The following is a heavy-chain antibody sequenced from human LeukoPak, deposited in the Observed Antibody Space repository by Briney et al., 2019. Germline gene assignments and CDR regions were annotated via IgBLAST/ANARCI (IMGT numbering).Heavy chain of an antibody. D-gene: IGHD1-26*01. CDR2: ISYDGSNK. CDR1: GFTFSSYA. CDR3: ARDVWELQAPDY. J-gene: IGHJ4*02. V-gene: IGHV3-30-3*01. Sequence: GRSLRLSCAASGFTFSSYAMHWVRQAPGKGLEWVAVISYDGSNKYYADSVKDRFTISRDNSKNTLYLQMNSLRAEDTAVYYCARDVWELQAPDYWGQGTLVTVSS.